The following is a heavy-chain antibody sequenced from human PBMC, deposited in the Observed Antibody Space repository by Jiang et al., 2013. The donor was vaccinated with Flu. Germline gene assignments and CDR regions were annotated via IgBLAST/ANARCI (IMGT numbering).Heavy chain of an antibody. CDR2: IWFDGGTK. CDR3: VRTADLDLGLDY. CDR1: GFTFSRFG. D-gene: IGHD1-1*01. J-gene: IGHJ4*02. V-gene: IGHV3-33*01. Sequence: QLLEVWGRAWSSLGRPSRLSCVASGFTFSRFGMHWVRQAPGQGLEWVAVIWFDGGTKYYSQSVRGRFTISRDNSKNTVYLEMSSLRAEDTALYYCVRTADLDLGLDYWGQGALVTVSS.